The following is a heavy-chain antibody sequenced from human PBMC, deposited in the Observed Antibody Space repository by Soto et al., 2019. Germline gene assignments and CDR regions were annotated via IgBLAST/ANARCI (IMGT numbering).Heavy chain of an antibody. CDR1: GGTFSSYA. Sequence: GASVKVSCKASGGTFSSYAISWVRQAPGQGLEWMGGIIPIFGTANYAQKFQGRVTITADESTSTAYMELSSLRSEDTAVYYCARASSKGKKYYYYGMDVWGQGTTVTVSS. CDR2: IIPIFGTA. CDR3: ARASSKGKKYYYYGMDV. V-gene: IGHV1-69*13. D-gene: IGHD2-2*01. J-gene: IGHJ6*02.